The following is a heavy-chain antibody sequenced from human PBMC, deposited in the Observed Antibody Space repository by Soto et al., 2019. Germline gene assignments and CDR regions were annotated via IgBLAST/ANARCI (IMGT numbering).Heavy chain of an antibody. CDR1: GHTLASYD. J-gene: IGHJ5*01. CDR3: ARDPFYGWFDS. D-gene: IGHD3-16*01. CDR2: ITPDSGDT. V-gene: IGHV1-8*01. Sequence: QVQLVQSGAEVRKPGASVKVSCKASGHTLASYDINWVRQATGQGLEWMGWITPDSGDTGYAQKFQGRVTMTWDTSITTAYMELSSLRSDDTAVYYCARDPFYGWFDSWGQGTLVTVSS.